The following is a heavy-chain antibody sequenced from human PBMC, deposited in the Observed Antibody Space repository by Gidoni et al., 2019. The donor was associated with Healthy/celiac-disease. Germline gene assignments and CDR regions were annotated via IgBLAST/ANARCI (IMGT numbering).Heavy chain of an antibody. CDR2: IYYSGST. V-gene: IGHV4-39*01. CDR3: ARRSEHIAVAPYDYYGMDV. CDR1: GGTIRSSSSY. D-gene: IGHD6-19*01. J-gene: IGHJ6*02. Sequence: QLQLQESGPGLVKPSETLSLTCTVSGGTIRSSSSYWGWIRQPPGKGLEWIGSIYYSGSTYYNPSIKSRVTISVDTSKNQFSLKLSSVTAADTAVYYCARRSEHIAVAPYDYYGMDVWGQGTTVTVSS.